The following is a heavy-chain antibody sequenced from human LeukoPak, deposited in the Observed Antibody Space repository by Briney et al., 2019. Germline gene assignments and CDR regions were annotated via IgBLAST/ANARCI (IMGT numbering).Heavy chain of an antibody. D-gene: IGHD6-13*01. CDR2: INHSGST. CDR3: ARSRRKRYSSSWTYFDY. J-gene: IGHJ4*02. Sequence: SETLSLTCTVSGGSISSYYWGWIRQPPGKGLEWIGEINHSGSTNYNPSLKSRVTISVDTSKNQFSLKLSSVTAADTAVYYCARSRRKRYSSSWTYFDYWGQGTLVTVSS. CDR1: GGSISSYY. V-gene: IGHV4-34*01.